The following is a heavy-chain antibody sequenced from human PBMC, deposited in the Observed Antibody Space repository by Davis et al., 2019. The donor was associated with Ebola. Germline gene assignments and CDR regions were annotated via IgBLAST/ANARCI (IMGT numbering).Heavy chain of an antibody. J-gene: IGHJ6*02. V-gene: IGHV3-30*18. CDR1: GITFSSYG. CDR2: ISYDGSNK. CDR3: AKESQPQGYCSSTSCYTPTYYYYYGMDV. Sequence: SLNTPCAASGITFSSYGMPWVRQAPGKGLEWVAVISYDGSNKYYADSVKGRFTISRDDSKNTLYLQMNSLRAEDTAVYYCAKESQPQGYCSSTSCYTPTYYYYYGMDVWGQGTTVTVSS. D-gene: IGHD2-2*02.